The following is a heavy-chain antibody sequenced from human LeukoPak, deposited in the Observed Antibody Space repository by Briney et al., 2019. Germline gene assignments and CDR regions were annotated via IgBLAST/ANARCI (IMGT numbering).Heavy chain of an antibody. J-gene: IGHJ4*02. CDR3: ARDSYCSSTSCHTPNFDY. V-gene: IGHV3-30-3*01. CDR2: ISYDGSNK. D-gene: IGHD2-2*02. CDR1: GFTFSSYA. Sequence: PGGSLRLSCAASGFTFSSYAMHWVRQAPGKGLEWVAVISYDGSNKYYADSVKGRFTISRDNSKNTLYLQMNSLRAEDTAVYYCARDSYCSSTSCHTPNFDYWGQGTPVTVSS.